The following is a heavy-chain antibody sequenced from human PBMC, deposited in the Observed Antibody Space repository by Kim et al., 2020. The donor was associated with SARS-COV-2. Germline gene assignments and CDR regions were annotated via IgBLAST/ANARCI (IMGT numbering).Heavy chain of an antibody. V-gene: IGHV4-59*01. Sequence: SETLSLTCTVSGGSISSYYWSWIRQPPGKGLEWIGYIYYSGSTNYNPSLKSRVTISVDTSKNQFSLKLSSVTAADTAVYYCARGGSSSLYYYYGMDVWGQGTTVTVSS. D-gene: IGHD6-13*01. J-gene: IGHJ6*02. CDR3: ARGGSSSLYYYYGMDV. CDR1: GGSISSYY. CDR2: IYYSGST.